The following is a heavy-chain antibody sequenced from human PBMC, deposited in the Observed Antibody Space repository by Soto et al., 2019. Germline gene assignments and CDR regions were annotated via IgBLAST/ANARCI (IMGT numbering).Heavy chain of an antibody. CDR3: AKDRRPNYYYGMDV. Sequence: QVQLVESGGGVVPPGRSLRLSCAASGFTFSRDGMHWVRQATGKGLEWVAVISYDGRNKYYADSVKGRFTISRDNSKNTLYLQMNSLRAEDTAVYYCAKDRRPNYYYGMDVWGQGTTVTVSS. D-gene: IGHD6-25*01. CDR2: ISYDGRNK. V-gene: IGHV3-30*18. J-gene: IGHJ6*02. CDR1: GFTFSRDG.